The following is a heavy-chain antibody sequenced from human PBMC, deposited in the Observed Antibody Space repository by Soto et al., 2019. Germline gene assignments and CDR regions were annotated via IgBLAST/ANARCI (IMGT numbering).Heavy chain of an antibody. V-gene: IGHV4-30-2*01. CDR2: IYDSGNT. Sequence: PSETLSLTCAVSGGSISSGGYSLGWIRQPPGKGLEWIGNIYDSGNTYYNPSLKSRVSISLDRSKNQFSLKLSSVTAADTAVYFCARLDGDYDGNGYYRRGMDVWGRGTTVTVSS. CDR3: ARLDGDYDGNGYYRRGMDV. CDR1: GGSISSGGYS. D-gene: IGHD3-22*01. J-gene: IGHJ6*02.